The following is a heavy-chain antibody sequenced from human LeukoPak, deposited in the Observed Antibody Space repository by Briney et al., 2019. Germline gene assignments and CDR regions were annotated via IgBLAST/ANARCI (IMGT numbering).Heavy chain of an antibody. V-gene: IGHV3-48*03. CDR2: ISSSGSTI. D-gene: IGHD1-26*01. CDR1: GFTFSSYE. Sequence: GGSLRLSCAASGFTFSSYEMNWVRQAPGKGLEWVSYISSSGSTIYYADSVKGRFTISRDNAKNSLYLQMNSLRAEDTAIYFCARDLREHGVFDIWGQGTMVTVSS. CDR3: ARDLREHGVFDI. J-gene: IGHJ3*02.